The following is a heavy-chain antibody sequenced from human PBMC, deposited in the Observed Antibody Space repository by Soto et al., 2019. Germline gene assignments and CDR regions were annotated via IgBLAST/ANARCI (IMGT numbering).Heavy chain of an antibody. J-gene: IGHJ5*02. CDR2: IYYSGST. CDR3: ASTIVVDLSGWFDP. CDR1: GGSFSGYY. Sequence: LTCAVYGGSFSGYYWSWIRQPPGKGLEWIGYIYYSGSTYYNPSLKSRVTISVDTSKNQFSLKLSSVTAADTAVYYCASTIVVDLSGWFDPWGQGTLVTVSS. D-gene: IGHD3-22*01. V-gene: IGHV4-30-4*01.